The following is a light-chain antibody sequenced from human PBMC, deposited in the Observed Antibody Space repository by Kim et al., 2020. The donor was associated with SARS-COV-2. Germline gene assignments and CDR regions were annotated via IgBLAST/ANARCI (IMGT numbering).Light chain of an antibody. CDR3: QQHYDSPLT. Sequence: DIVMTQSPDFLAVSLGERATINCRSSRSILWSGNNENFLAWYQQKPGQAPKLIISWASTRESGVPERFSGSGSGTDFTLTISSLQSEDVAVYFCQQHYDSPLTFGGGTKVDIK. J-gene: IGKJ4*01. CDR1: RSILWSGNNENF. CDR2: WAS. V-gene: IGKV4-1*01.